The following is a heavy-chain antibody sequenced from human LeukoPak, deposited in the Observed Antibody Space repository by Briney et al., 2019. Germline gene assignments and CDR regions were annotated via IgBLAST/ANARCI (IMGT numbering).Heavy chain of an antibody. CDR1: GGSLSGYY. D-gene: IGHD5-18*01. Sequence: LETLSLTCAVYGGSLSGYYWSWIRQPPGKGLEWIGEINHSGSTNYNPTLKSRVTISVDTSKNQFSLKLSSVTAADTAVYYCARATGYSYGFRTIDFDYWGQGTLVTVSS. J-gene: IGHJ4*02. CDR3: ARATGYSYGFRTIDFDY. V-gene: IGHV4-34*01. CDR2: INHSGST.